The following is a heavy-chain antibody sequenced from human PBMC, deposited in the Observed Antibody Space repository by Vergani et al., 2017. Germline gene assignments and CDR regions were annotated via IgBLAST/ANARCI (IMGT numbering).Heavy chain of an antibody. V-gene: IGHV1-46*01. CDR1: GYSFTTYY. CDR2: FNPSADST. Sequence: QVQLVQSGAEVKEPGASVKISCKASGYSFTTYYMHWVRQAPGQGLEWMGIFNPSADSTSYAQKFQARVTMTSDTSTTTVYMELSSLRADDTAVYYCARAAGGSSWYGRYFDFWGQGTLVTVSS. D-gene: IGHD6-13*01. CDR3: ARAAGGSSWYGRYFDF. J-gene: IGHJ4*02.